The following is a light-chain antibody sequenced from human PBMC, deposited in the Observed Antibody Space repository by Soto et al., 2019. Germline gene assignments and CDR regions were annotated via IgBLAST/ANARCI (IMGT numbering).Light chain of an antibody. J-gene: IGLJ1*01. CDR2: NNN. CDR3: SSYTGGNPSYV. V-gene: IGLV1-47*02. Sequence: QSVLTQPPSASGTPGQGVTISCSGSSSNIGSNYVYWYQQLPGTAPKLLIYNNNQRPSGVPDRFSASKSGNTASLTVSGLQAEDEADYYCSSYTGGNPSYVFGTGTKVTVL. CDR1: SSNIGSNY.